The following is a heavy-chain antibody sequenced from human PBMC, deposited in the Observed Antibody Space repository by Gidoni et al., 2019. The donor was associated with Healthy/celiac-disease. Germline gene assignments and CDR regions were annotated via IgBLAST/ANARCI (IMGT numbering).Heavy chain of an antibody. CDR2: IYHSGST. Sequence: TCAVSGGSISSSNWWSWVRQPPGKGLEWIGEIYHSGSTNYNPSLKSRVTISVDKSKNQFSLKLSSVTAADTAVYSCARDQVTMVRGVISRYWYFDLWGRGTLVTVSS. V-gene: IGHV4-4*01. CDR3: ARDQVTMVRGVISRYWYFDL. J-gene: IGHJ2*01. CDR1: GGSISSSNW. D-gene: IGHD3-10*01.